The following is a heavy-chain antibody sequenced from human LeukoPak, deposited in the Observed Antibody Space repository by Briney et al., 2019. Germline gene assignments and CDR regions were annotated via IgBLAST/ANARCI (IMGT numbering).Heavy chain of an antibody. Sequence: PGGSLRLSCAASGFTFSSYAMHWVREAPGKGREWVAVISYDGSNKYYADSVKGRFTISRDNSKNTLYMQINSLRAEDTAVYYCARDLYSSSSFDYWGQGTLVTVSS. CDR1: GFTFSSYA. V-gene: IGHV3-30-3*01. CDR3: ARDLYSSSSFDY. D-gene: IGHD6-13*01. CDR2: ISYDGSNK. J-gene: IGHJ4*02.